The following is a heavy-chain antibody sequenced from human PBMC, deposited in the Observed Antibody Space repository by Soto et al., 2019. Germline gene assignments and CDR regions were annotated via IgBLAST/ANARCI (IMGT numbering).Heavy chain of an antibody. Sequence: SVKVSCKASGGTFSSYAISWVRQAPGQGLEWMGGIIPIFGTANYAQKFQGRVTITADESTSTAYMELSSLRSEDTAVYYCARVATSTIFGVVIRYYFDYWGQGTLVTVSS. CDR2: IIPIFGTA. CDR3: ARVATSTIFGVVIRYYFDY. J-gene: IGHJ4*01. D-gene: IGHD3-3*01. V-gene: IGHV1-69*13. CDR1: GGTFSSYA.